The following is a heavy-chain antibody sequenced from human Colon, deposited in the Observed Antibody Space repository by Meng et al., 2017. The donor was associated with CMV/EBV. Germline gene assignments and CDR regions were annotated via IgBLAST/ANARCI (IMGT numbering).Heavy chain of an antibody. J-gene: IGHJ4*02. CDR2: INPYSGDT. Sequence: QVHLMQAGAEMRAPGASVKVSCKASGYTFTGYLIHWVRQAPGQGLEWMGWINPYSGDTIYAQKFEVGVTMTRDASITTAYLELSSLKSDDTAVYYCGTFGGDFDYWGQGTLVTVSS. CDR1: GYTFTGYL. CDR3: GTFGGDFDY. V-gene: IGHV1-2*02. D-gene: IGHD3-3*01.